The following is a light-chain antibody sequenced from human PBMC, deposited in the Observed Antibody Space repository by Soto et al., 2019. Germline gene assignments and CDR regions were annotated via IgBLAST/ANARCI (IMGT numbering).Light chain of an antibody. Sequence: IVLTQSPATLSLWPGETAILSCRASQTVSSYLSWYQHKPGQAPRLLIYDASTRATGIPARFSGSGSGTDFTLTISSLEPEDFAVYYCQQHSTSITFGQGTRLEIE. V-gene: IGKV3-11*01. CDR1: QTVSSY. J-gene: IGKJ5*01. CDR2: DAS. CDR3: QQHSTSIT.